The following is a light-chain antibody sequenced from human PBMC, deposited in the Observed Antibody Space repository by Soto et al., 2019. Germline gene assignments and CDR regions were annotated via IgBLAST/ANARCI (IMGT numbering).Light chain of an antibody. CDR1: QSVSSSY. J-gene: IGKJ3*01. CDR3: QQYGTSQFT. V-gene: IGKV3-20*01. CDR2: GAS. Sequence: EIVLTQSPGTLSLSPGERATLSCRASQSVSSSYLAWYQQKPGQAPRLLIYGASSGATGIPDRFSGSGSGTDFTLTISRLEPEDFAVYYCQQYGTSQFTFGPGTKVDIK.